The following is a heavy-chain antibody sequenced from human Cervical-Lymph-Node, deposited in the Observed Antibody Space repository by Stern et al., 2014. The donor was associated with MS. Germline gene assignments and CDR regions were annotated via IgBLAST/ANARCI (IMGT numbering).Heavy chain of an antibody. Sequence: QEQLVEYGADVKKPGASVKVSCKASGYTFTAYNMHWLRQAPGQALEWMGLINPKSGVTNYAQKFQDRVTMTRDTSISTVYMELSRLRSNDTAMYYCATRRGCSGGSCSSRSLDYWGQGTLVTVSS. CDR2: INPKSGVT. CDR1: GYTFTAYN. J-gene: IGHJ4*02. D-gene: IGHD2-15*01. CDR3: ATRRGCSGGSCSSRSLDY. V-gene: IGHV1-2*06.